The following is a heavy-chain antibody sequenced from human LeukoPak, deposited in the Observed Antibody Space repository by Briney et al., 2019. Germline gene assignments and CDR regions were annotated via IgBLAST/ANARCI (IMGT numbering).Heavy chain of an antibody. CDR3: AREREETYGSGSYTFDH. V-gene: IGHV1-18*01. J-gene: IGHJ4*02. CDR1: GYTFTNYA. D-gene: IGHD3-10*01. CDR2: INTSNGNT. Sequence: ASVKVSCKASGYTFTNYAFSWVRQAPGQGLEWMGWINTSNGNTNYVKRLQGRVTMTTDTSTTTAYMELRSLISDDTAVYYCAREREETYGSGSYTFDHWGQGTLVTVSS.